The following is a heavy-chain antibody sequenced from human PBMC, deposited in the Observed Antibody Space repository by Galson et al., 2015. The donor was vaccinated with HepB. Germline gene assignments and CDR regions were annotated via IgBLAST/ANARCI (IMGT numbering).Heavy chain of an antibody. J-gene: IGHJ4*02. D-gene: IGHD1-1*01. Sequence: SLRLSCASSGFMFSQNWMNWVRQAPGQGLEWVANIKEDGSEKYYVDSVKGRFTISRDNAKNSLYLQMSSLTAEDTAVYYCVRDRGGEGTTWISDSWGQGTLVTVSS. CDR2: IKEDGSEK. CDR3: VRDRGGEGTTWISDS. V-gene: IGHV3-7*03. CDR1: GFMFSQNW.